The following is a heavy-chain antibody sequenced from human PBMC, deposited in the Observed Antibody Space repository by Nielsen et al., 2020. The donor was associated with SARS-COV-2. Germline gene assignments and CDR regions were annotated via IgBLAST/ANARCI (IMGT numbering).Heavy chain of an antibody. CDR1: GGSISSSGFY. CDR3: AAITGSGWLSTRMGYYFSH. D-gene: IGHD2/OR15-2a*01. V-gene: IGHV4-39*01. Sequence: SETLSLTCTVSGGSISSSGFYWGWIRQSPGKGLEWIGCIYYNGNTYYNPSLKSRATISVDTSKSQISLKLNSVTAADTAVFYCAAITGSGWLSTRMGYYFSHWGQGTLVSVSS. CDR2: IYYNGNT. J-gene: IGHJ4*02.